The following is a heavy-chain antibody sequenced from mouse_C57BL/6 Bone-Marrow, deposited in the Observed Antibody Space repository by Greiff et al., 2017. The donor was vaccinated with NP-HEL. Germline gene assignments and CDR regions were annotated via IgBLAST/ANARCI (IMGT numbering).Heavy chain of an antibody. CDR1: GFTFSSYG. CDR2: ISSGGSYT. Sequence: EVQRVESGGDLVKPGGSLKLSCAASGFTFSSYGMSWVRQTPDKRLEWVATISSGGSYTYYPDSVKGRFTISRDNAKNTLYLQMSSLKSEDTAMYYCARRSYYAMDYWGQGTSVTVSS. V-gene: IGHV5-6*01. J-gene: IGHJ4*01. CDR3: ARRSYYAMDY.